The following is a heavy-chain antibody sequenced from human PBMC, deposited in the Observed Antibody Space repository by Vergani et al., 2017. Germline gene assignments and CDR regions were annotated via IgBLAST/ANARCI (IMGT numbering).Heavy chain of an antibody. J-gene: IGHJ6*02. Sequence: QVQLVQSGAEVKKPGSSVKVSCKASGGTFSSYTISWVRQAPGQGLEWMGRIIAILGIANYAKKFQGRVTITADKSTSTAYMELSSLRSDDTAVYYCVRGDDYFWGSYRGYGMDVWGQGTTVTVSS. CDR1: GGTFSSYT. D-gene: IGHD3-16*02. V-gene: IGHV1-69*02. CDR3: VRGDDYFWGSYRGYGMDV. CDR2: IIAILGIA.